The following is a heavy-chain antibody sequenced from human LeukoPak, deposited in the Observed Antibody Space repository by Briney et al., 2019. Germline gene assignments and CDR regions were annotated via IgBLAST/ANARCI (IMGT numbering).Heavy chain of an antibody. Sequence: GGSLRLSCAASGFTFSNHGMNWVRQAPGKGLEWLSGVSPPGGGTYYADSVKGRFAISRDDSKNTLSLQMNSLRVEDTAVYYCARDLAWGAFDYWGQGTLVTVSS. CDR2: VSPPGGGT. CDR3: ARDLAWGAFDY. J-gene: IGHJ4*02. V-gene: IGHV3-23*01. CDR1: GFTFSNHG. D-gene: IGHD7-27*01.